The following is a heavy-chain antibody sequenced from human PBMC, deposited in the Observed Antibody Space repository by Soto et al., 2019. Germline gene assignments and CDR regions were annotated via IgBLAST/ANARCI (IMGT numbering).Heavy chain of an antibody. Sequence: SVKVSCKASGGTFSSYTISWVRQAPGQGLEWMGRIIPILGIANYAQKFQGRVTITADKSTSTAYMELSSLRSEDTAVYYCARNLSPLKGLPADYYNYMDVWGKGTTVTVSS. CDR1: GGTFSSYT. CDR3: ARNLSPLKGLPADYYNYMDV. V-gene: IGHV1-69*02. D-gene: IGHD2-2*01. CDR2: IIPILGIA. J-gene: IGHJ6*03.